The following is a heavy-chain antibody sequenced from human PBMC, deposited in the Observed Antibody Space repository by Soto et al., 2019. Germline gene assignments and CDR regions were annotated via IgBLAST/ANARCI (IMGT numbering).Heavy chain of an antibody. J-gene: IGHJ4*02. Sequence: WSLRLSCAASGFTFSSYAMSWVRQAPGKGLEWVSVISAGAGSTYYADSVKGRFSISRDNPKNTLYLQMNSLRAEDTAIYYCAKSTSGSYSDYWGQGTLVTVSS. D-gene: IGHD3-10*01. CDR2: ISAGAGST. V-gene: IGHV3-23*01. CDR1: GFTFSSYA. CDR3: AKSTSGSYSDY.